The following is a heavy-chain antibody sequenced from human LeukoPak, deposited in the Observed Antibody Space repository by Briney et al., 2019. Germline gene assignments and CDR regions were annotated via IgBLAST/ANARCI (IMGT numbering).Heavy chain of an antibody. CDR1: GGSISSGGYS. CDR2: IYHSGST. CDR3: ARDYYGSGSYAPAFDI. V-gene: IGHV4-30-2*01. D-gene: IGHD3-10*01. J-gene: IGHJ3*02. Sequence: PSETLSLTCAVSGGSISSGGYSWSWIRQPPGKGLEWIGYIYHSGSTYYNPSLKSRVTISVDRSKNQFSLKLSSVTAADTAVYYCARDYYGSGSYAPAFDIWGQGTMVTVSS.